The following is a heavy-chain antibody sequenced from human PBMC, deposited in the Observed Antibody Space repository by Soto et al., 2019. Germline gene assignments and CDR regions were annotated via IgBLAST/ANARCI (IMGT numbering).Heavy chain of an antibody. Sequence: SETLSLTCTVSGGSISSTRYYWGWIRQPPGKGLEWIGTTYYTGSTYYNPSLKSRVTISVDMSKNQFSLRLNSVTAADTAVYYCARGSWAVRFEYWGQGAQVTVSS. CDR1: GGSISSTRYY. CDR2: TYYTGST. V-gene: IGHV4-39*01. D-gene: IGHD3-16*01. J-gene: IGHJ4*02. CDR3: ARGSWAVRFEY.